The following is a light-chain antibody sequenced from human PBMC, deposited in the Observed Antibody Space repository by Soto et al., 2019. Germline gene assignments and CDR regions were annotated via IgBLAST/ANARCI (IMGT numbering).Light chain of an antibody. J-gene: IGKJ1*01. CDR3: LQDYSWPWT. V-gene: IGKV1-6*01. CDR2: GAF. CDR1: QDVRNY. Sequence: AIQMTQSPSSLPASVGDRLTITCRASQDVRNYVGWYQQKPGKAPKFLIYGAFSLETGIPSRFSGSGYGTEFTLTINSLLPEDFATYFCLQDYSWPWTFGQGTKVEV.